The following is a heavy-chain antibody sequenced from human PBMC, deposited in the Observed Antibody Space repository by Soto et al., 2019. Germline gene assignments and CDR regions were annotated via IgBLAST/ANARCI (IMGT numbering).Heavy chain of an antibody. CDR3: ARGQVDYDILTGSFWYYYYYMDV. V-gene: IGHV1-18*01. CDR2: ISAYNGNT. D-gene: IGHD3-9*01. CDR1: GYTFTSYG. J-gene: IGHJ6*03. Sequence: VASVKVSCKASGYTFTSYGISWVRQAPGQGLEWMGWISAYNGNTNYAQKLQGRVTMTTDTSTSTAYMELRSLRSDDTAVYYCARGQVDYDILTGSFWYYYYYMDVWGKGTTVTVS.